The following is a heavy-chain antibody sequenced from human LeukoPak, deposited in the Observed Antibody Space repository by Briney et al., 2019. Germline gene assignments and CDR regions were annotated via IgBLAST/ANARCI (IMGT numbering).Heavy chain of an antibody. CDR3: ARDPRSFNI. V-gene: IGHV3-23*01. CDR2: ISASGDVI. D-gene: IGHD1-14*01. Sequence: GGSLRLSCAASGFTFSSYTMSWVRQAPGKGLEWVSLISASGDVIIYADSVEGRFTISRDNSKNTLFLQMTSLRAEDTALYYCARDPRSFNIWGQGTMVTVSS. CDR1: GFTFSSYT. J-gene: IGHJ3*02.